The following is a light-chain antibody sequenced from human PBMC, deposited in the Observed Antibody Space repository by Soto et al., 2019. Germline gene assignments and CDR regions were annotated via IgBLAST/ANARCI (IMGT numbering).Light chain of an antibody. V-gene: IGKV1-5*01. CDR1: QSISSL. CDR3: QQYNSYSVT. J-gene: IGKJ4*01. CDR2: DAS. Sequence: DIQMTQSPSTLSASVGDRLTITCRASQSISSLLAWYQQKPGKAPNLLIYDASSLEGGVPSRFSGSGSGTEFTLTISSLQPDDFATYYCQQYNSYSVTFGGGTKVEIK.